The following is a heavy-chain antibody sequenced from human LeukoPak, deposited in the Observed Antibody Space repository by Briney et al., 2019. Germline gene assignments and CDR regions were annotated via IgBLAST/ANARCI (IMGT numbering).Heavy chain of an antibody. CDR3: ARESLAAAGIAHFFDY. CDR1: GFNLSSYS. Sequence: GGSLRLSCAASGFNLSSYSMNWVRQAPGKGLEWVAVISYDGSNKYYADSVKGRFTISRDNSKNTLYLQMNSLRAEDTAVYYCARESLAAAGIAHFFDYWGQGTLVTVSS. CDR2: ISYDGSNK. J-gene: IGHJ4*02. V-gene: IGHV3-30-3*01. D-gene: IGHD6-13*01.